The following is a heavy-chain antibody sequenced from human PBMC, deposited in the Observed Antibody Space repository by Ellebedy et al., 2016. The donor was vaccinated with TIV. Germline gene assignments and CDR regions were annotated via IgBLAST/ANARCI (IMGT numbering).Heavy chain of an antibody. J-gene: IGHJ3*02. Sequence: MPSETLSLTCAVSGYSITGGSFWGWIRQPPGKGLEWIGAINQYGNTYYNSSLKSRVTISVDTSKNQFSLKLSSATAADTALYYCARLKATNSPFDIWGQGTMVTVSS. V-gene: IGHV4-38-2*01. D-gene: IGHD1-1*01. CDR3: ARLKATNSPFDI. CDR2: INQYGNT. CDR1: GYSITGGSF.